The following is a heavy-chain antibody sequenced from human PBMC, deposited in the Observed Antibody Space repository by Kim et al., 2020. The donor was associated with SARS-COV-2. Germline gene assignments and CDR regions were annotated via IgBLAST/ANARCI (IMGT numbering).Heavy chain of an antibody. CDR1: GFTFSLYA. Sequence: GGSLRLSCTASGFTFSLYAMTWVRHSPGKGLEWVSTIAAGGDSTSYADSVKGRFTISRDTSKNMLYLQMNSLGAEDTAVDHCAKERLVPATGDDIDIWGLGTMVTVSS. V-gene: IGHV3-23*01. J-gene: IGHJ3*02. CDR3: AKERLVPATGDDIDI. D-gene: IGHD2-21*02. CDR2: IAAGGDST.